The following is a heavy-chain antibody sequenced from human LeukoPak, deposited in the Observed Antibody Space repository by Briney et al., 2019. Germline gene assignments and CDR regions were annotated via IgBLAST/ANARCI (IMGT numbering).Heavy chain of an antibody. Sequence: SVKASCKASGYTFTSYAISWVRQAPGQGPEWMGGIIPIFGTANYAQKFQGRVTITADKSTSTAYMELSSLRSEDTAVYYCARAPYYDILTGYYVYYFDYWGQGTLVTVSS. CDR3: ARAPYYDILTGYYVYYFDY. CDR1: GYTFTSYA. CDR2: IIPIFGTA. V-gene: IGHV1-69*06. D-gene: IGHD3-9*01. J-gene: IGHJ4*02.